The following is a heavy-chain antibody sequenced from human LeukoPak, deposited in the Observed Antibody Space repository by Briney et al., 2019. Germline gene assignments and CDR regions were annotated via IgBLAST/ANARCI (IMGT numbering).Heavy chain of an antibody. CDR2: INSDGSST. J-gene: IGHJ4*02. CDR1: GFTFSSYW. D-gene: IGHD6-13*01. V-gene: IGHV3-74*01. Sequence: GGSLRLSCAASGFTFSSYWMHWVRQAPGKGLVWVSRINSDGSSTSYADSVKGRFTISRDNAKNTLYLQMNSLRAEDTAVYYCARVVAAAGTPFDYWGQGTLVTVSS. CDR3: ARVVAAAGTPFDY.